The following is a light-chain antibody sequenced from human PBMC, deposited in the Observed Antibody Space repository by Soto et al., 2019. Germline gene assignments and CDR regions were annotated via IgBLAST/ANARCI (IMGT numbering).Light chain of an antibody. V-gene: IGLV4-60*02. CDR3: ETWDSNTRV. Sequence: QPVLTQSSSVSASLGSSVKLTCTLSSGHSSYSIAWHQQKPGKAPRHLMKLEGSGSYNKGSGVPDRCSGSSSGADRYLTISNLRVEDEADYCCETWDSNTRVFGGGTKLTVL. CDR2: LEGSGSY. CDR1: SGHSSYS. J-gene: IGLJ2*01.